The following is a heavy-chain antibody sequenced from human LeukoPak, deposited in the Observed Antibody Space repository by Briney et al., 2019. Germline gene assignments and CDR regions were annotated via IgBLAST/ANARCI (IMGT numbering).Heavy chain of an antibody. J-gene: IGHJ4*02. D-gene: IGHD2-21*02. CDR2: INPNSGGT. V-gene: IGHV1-2*02. Sequence: VASVKVSCKASGYTFTGYYMHWVRQAPGQGLEWMGWINPNSGGTNYAQKFQGRVTMTRDTSISTAYMELSRPRSDDTAVYYCARSLLAYCGGDCYHDYWGQGTLVTVSS. CDR1: GYTFTGYY. CDR3: ARSLLAYCGGDCYHDY.